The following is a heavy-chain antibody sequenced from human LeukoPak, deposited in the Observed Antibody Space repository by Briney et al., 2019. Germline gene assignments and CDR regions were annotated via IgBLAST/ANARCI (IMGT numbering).Heavy chain of an antibody. CDR3: TQYGDNANLDY. CDR2: IRSKTYGGTT. J-gene: IGHJ4*02. Sequence: GGSLRLSGTTSGFTFGDYVMSWVRQAPGKGLEWVGFIRSKTYGGTTEHAASVKGRFTISRDDSKSIAYLQMNSLKTEDTAVYYCTQYGDNANLDYWGQGTLVTVSS. CDR1: GFTFGDYV. V-gene: IGHV3-49*04. D-gene: IGHD4-17*01.